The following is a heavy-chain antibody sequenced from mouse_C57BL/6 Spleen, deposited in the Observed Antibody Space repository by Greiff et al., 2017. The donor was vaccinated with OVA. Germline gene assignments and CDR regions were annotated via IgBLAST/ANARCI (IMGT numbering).Heavy chain of an antibody. CDR1: GYTFTDYN. V-gene: IGHV1-22*01. D-gene: IGHD1-1*01. J-gene: IGHJ2*01. Sequence: EVKLVESGPELVKPGASVKMSCKASGYTFTDYNMHWVKQSHGKSLEWIGYINPNNGGTSYNQKFKGKATLTVNKSSSTAYMELRSLTSEDSAVYYCARRGITTVVAPDYWGQGTTLTVSS. CDR2: INPNNGGT. CDR3: ARRGITTVVAPDY.